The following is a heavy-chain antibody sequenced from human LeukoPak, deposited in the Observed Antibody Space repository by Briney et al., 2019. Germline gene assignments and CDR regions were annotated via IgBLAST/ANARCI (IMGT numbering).Heavy chain of an antibody. D-gene: IGHD2-15*01. V-gene: IGHV4-61*02. J-gene: IGHJ6*03. CDR1: GGSISSGSYY. CDR3: AREGYCSGGSCYRRLSYYYYMDV. CDR2: IYTSGST. Sequence: SQTLSLTCTVSGGSISSGSYYWTWIRQPAGKGLEWIGRIYTSGSTNYNPSLKSRVTISVDTSKTQFSLNLSSVTAADTAVYYCAREGYCSGGSCYRRLSYYYYMDVWGKGTTVTVSS.